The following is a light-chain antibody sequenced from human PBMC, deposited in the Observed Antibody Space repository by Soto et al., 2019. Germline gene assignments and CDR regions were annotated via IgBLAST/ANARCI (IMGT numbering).Light chain of an antibody. CDR1: SSDVGGYNY. Sequence: QSALTQPRSVSGSPGQSVTISCTGTSSDVGGYNYVSWYQQHPGKAPKLMIYDVTKRPSGVPDRFSGSKSGNAASLTISGVQAEDEADYYCCSYAGSYTFYVFGTGNKVTVL. J-gene: IGLJ1*01. V-gene: IGLV2-11*01. CDR2: DVT. CDR3: CSYAGSYTFYV.